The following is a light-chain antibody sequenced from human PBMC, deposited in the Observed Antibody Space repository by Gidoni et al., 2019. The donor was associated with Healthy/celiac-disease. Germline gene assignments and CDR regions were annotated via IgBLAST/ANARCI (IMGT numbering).Light chain of an antibody. Sequence: SYVLTQPPSVSVAPGKTARLTCGGNNIGSKSVHWYQQKPCQAPVLVIYYSSDRPSGIPERFSGANSGNTATLTISRVEAGDEADYYCQVWDSSSDHYVFGTGTKVTVL. CDR1: NIGSKS. J-gene: IGLJ1*01. V-gene: IGLV3-21*04. CDR2: YSS. CDR3: QVWDSSSDHYV.